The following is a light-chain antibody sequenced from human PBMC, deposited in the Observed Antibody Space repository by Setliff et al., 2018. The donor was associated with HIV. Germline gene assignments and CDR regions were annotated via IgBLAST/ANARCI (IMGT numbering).Light chain of an antibody. CDR1: NIASKS. CDR2: YNS. Sequence: SYELTQPPSVSVAPGKTASISCGGNNIASKSVHWYQHKPGQDPVLVIYYNSDRPSGIPERFSGSKSGNTATLTISRVEAGDEADYYCQMWDRSSDHYVFGTGTKVTV. J-gene: IGLJ1*01. CDR3: QMWDRSSDHYV. V-gene: IGLV3-21*04.